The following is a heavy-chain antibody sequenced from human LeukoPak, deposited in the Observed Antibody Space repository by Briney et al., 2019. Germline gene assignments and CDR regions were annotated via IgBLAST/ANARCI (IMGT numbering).Heavy chain of an antibody. Sequence: PGGSLRLSCAASGFTFSSYWMSWVRQAPGKGLEWVANIKQDGSEKYYVDSVKGRFTISRDNVKNSLYLQMNSLRAEDTAVYYCASHNYDFWSGYIYYFDNWGQGTLVTVSS. CDR3: ASHNYDFWSGYIYYFDN. D-gene: IGHD3-3*01. V-gene: IGHV3-7*01. CDR1: GFTFSSYW. J-gene: IGHJ4*02. CDR2: IKQDGSEK.